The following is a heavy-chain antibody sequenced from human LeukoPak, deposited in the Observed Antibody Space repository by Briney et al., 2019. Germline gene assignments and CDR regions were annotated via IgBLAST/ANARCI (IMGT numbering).Heavy chain of an antibody. V-gene: IGHV3-23*01. CDR2: LSDAGSRI. J-gene: IGHJ4*02. CDR1: GFTSSSYA. CDR3: AKDYKVTRGDFFDY. Sequence: GGSLRLSCAASGFTSSSYAMSWVRQAPGKGLEWVSGLSDAGSRIYYADSVKGRFTISRDNSKNTLYLQMNSLRAEDTALYYCAKDYKVTRGDFFDYWGQGALVTVSS. D-gene: IGHD4-11*01.